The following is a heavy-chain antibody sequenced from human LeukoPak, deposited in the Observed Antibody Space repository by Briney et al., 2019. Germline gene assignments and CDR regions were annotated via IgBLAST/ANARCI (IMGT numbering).Heavy chain of an antibody. CDR3: ARVSGYDWESFYDY. V-gene: IGHV3-21*01. D-gene: IGHD5-12*01. CDR2: ISSSSSYI. CDR1: GFTFSSYS. J-gene: IGHJ4*02. Sequence: PGGSLRLSCAASGFTFSSYSMNWVRQAPGKGLEWVSSISSSSSYIYYADSVKGRSTISRDNAKNSLYLQMNSLRAEDTAVYYCARVSGYDWESFYDYWGQGTLVTVSS.